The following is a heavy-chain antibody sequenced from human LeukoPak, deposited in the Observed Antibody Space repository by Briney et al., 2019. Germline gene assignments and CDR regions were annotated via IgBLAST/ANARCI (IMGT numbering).Heavy chain of an antibody. CDR1: GYTFTGYY. CDR2: INPNSGGT. Sequence: ASVKVSCKASGYTFTGYYIHWVRQAPGQGLEWMGWINPNSGGTNDAQKFQGRVTMTRDTSINTAYMELSRLTSDDTAVYYCARVMTQYCSGGACYSEIAYWGQGTPVTVSS. CDR3: ARVMTQYCSGGACYSEIAY. J-gene: IGHJ4*02. V-gene: IGHV1-2*02. D-gene: IGHD2-15*01.